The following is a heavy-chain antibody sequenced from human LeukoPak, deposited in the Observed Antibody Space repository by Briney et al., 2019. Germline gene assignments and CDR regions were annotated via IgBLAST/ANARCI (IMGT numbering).Heavy chain of an antibody. Sequence: GGSLRLSCAASGFIFSSYDMHWVRQAPGKGLEWVAVISYDGSNKYYADSVEGRFTISRDNSKNTLYLQVNSLRGEDTAVYYCAKQDLGGATAYWGQGTLVTVSS. CDR1: GFIFSSYD. D-gene: IGHD1-26*01. J-gene: IGHJ4*02. CDR3: AKQDLGGATAY. V-gene: IGHV3-30*18. CDR2: ISYDGSNK.